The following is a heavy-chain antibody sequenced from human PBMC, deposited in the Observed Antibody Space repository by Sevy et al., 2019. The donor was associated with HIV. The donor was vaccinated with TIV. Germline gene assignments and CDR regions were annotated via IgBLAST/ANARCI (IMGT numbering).Heavy chain of an antibody. Sequence: GGSLRLSCAASGFTFSSYSMNWVRQAPGKGLEWVSSISSSSSYIYYADSVKGRFTISRDNAKNSLYLQMNSLRAEDTAVYYCARDQTYGYSCPQRGPWYFDLWGRGTLVTVSS. CDR2: ISSSSSYI. V-gene: IGHV3-21*01. CDR1: GFTFSSYS. J-gene: IGHJ2*01. CDR3: ARDQTYGYSCPQRGPWYFDL. D-gene: IGHD5-18*01.